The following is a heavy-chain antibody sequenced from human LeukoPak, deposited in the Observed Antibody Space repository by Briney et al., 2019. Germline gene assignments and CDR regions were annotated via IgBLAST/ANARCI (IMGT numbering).Heavy chain of an antibody. V-gene: IGHV4-34*01. CDR2: INHSGST. CDR3: KFGGVIADQEYYFDY. Sequence: SETLSLTCAVYGVSFSGYYWSWIRQPPGKGLEWIGEINHSGSTNYNPPLKSRVTISVDTSKNQFSLKLSSVTAADTAVYYCKFGGVIADQEYYFDYWGQGTLVTVSS. J-gene: IGHJ4*02. CDR1: GVSFSGYY. D-gene: IGHD3-16*02.